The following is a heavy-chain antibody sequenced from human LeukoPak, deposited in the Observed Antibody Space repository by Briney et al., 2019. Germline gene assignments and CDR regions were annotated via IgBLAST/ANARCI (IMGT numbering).Heavy chain of an antibody. J-gene: IGHJ6*02. CDR2: ISYDGSNK. CDR1: GFTFSSYG. CDR3: AKDQGSSWYTFYYYYGMDV. D-gene: IGHD6-13*01. V-gene: IGHV3-30*18. Sequence: GGSLRLSCAASGFTFSSYGMHWVRQAPGKGLEWVAVISYDGSNKYYADSVKGRFTISRDNSKNTLYLQMNSLRAEDTAVYYCAKDQGSSWYTFYYYYGMDVWGQGTTVTVSS.